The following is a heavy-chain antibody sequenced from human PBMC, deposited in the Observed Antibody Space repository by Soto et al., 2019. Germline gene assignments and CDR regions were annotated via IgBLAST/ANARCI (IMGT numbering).Heavy chain of an antibody. J-gene: IGHJ4*02. CDR1: GGTFSSYA. D-gene: IGHD6-13*01. CDR3: ARGNYAYSSRRGFDY. V-gene: IGHV1-69*13. CDR2: IIPTFGTA. Sequence: ASVKVSFKASGGTFSSYAISWVRQAPGQGLEWMGGIIPTFGTANYAQKFQGRVTITADESTSTAYMELSSLRSEDTAVYYCARGNYAYSSRRGFDYWGQGTLVTVSS.